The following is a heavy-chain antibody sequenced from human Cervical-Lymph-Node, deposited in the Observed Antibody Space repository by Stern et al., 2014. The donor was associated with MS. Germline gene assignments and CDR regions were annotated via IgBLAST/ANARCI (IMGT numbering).Heavy chain of an antibody. D-gene: IGHD3-22*01. V-gene: IGHV3-30*03. Sequence: QVQLVESGGGVVQPGRSLRLSCVASGFTLSNYGMHWVRQAPGKGLEWVAVISYDGSHKYYADSVKGRFTISRDNSKNTLYLRINNLRIEDTAVYYCARLNTPRGNYYDSKSFRSQRFDPWGQGSQVTVSS. CDR1: GFTLSNYG. J-gene: IGHJ5*02. CDR3: ARLNTPRGNYYDSKSFRSQRFDP. CDR2: ISYDGSHK.